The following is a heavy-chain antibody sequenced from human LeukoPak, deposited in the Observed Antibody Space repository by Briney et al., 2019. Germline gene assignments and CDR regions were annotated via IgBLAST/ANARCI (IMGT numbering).Heavy chain of an antibody. D-gene: IGHD3-3*01. Sequence: PGGSLRLSCAASGFTVSSNYMSWVRQAPGKGLEWVSVIYSGGSTYYADSVKGRFTISRDNTKNTLYLQMNSLRAEDTAVYYCAKDPHYDFWSGYSYYFDYWGQGTLVTVSS. J-gene: IGHJ4*02. CDR2: IYSGGST. CDR3: AKDPHYDFWSGYSYYFDY. CDR1: GFTVSSNY. V-gene: IGHV3-53*01.